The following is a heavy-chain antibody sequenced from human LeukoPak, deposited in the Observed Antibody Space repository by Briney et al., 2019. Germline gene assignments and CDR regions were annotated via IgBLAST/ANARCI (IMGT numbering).Heavy chain of an antibody. CDR3: ARGRGYSYGAPYYFDY. CDR2: ISSSGSTI. Sequence: GGSLRLPCAASGFTFSDYYMSWIRQAPGKGLEWVSYISSSGSTIYYADSVKGRFTISRDNAKNSLYLQMNSLRAEDTAVYYCARGRGYSYGAPYYFDYWGQGTLVTVSS. CDR1: GFTFSDYY. V-gene: IGHV3-11*04. D-gene: IGHD5-18*01. J-gene: IGHJ4*02.